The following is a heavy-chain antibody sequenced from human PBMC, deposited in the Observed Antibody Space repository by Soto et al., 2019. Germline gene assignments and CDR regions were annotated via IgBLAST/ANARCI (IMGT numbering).Heavy chain of an antibody. CDR2: TAHDGSQK. D-gene: IGHD5-18*01. CDR1: GFTFSGYG. CDR3: AKERGCSIFRQDYGFDL. J-gene: IGHJ5*02. V-gene: IGHV3-30*18. Sequence: GGSLRLSCAASGFTFSGYGMHWVRQTPGGGLEWVAGTAHDGSQKFYSDSVRGRFTIYRDNSENTLFLHLTSLRPDDTAIYYCAKERGCSIFRQDYGFDLWGQGTLVTVSS.